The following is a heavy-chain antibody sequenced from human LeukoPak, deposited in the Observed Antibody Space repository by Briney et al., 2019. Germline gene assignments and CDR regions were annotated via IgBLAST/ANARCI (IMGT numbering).Heavy chain of an antibody. J-gene: IGHJ5*02. CDR1: GGSISSYY. CDR3: AREGGRGIAAAEGWYDP. Sequence: SETLSLTCTVSGGSISSYYWSWIRQPPGKGLEWIGYIYYSGSTNYNPSLKSRVTISVDTSKNQFSLKLSSVTAADTAVYYCAREGGRGIAAAEGWYDPWGQGTLVTVSS. CDR2: IYYSGST. D-gene: IGHD6-13*01. V-gene: IGHV4-59*01.